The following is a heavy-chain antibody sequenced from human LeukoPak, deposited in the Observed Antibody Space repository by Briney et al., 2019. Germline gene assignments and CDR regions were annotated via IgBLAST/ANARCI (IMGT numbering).Heavy chain of an antibody. D-gene: IGHD2-2*02. CDR2: ITSGGTTM. Sequence: GGSLRLSCAASGFTVSSNSMNWVRQAPRRGLEWVSYITSGGTTMYYADSVKGRFTISRDNAKNSLYLQMNSLRAEDTAVYYCARGIYCSSTSCYIVWGQGTTVTVSS. J-gene: IGHJ6*02. CDR3: ARGIYCSSTSCYIV. V-gene: IGHV3-48*04. CDR1: GFTVSSNS.